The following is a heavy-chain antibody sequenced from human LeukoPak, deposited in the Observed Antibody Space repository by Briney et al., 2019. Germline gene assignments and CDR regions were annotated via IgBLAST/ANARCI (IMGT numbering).Heavy chain of an antibody. CDR1: GFTFSSYS. Sequence: GGSLRLSCAASGFTFSSYSMNWVRQAPGKGLEWVAVISYDGSNKYYADSVKGRFTISRDNPKNTLYLQMNSLRAEDTAVYYCARQEGSGWYSLGFDYWGQGTLVTVSS. J-gene: IGHJ4*02. CDR3: ARQEGSGWYSLGFDY. V-gene: IGHV3-30*03. CDR2: ISYDGSNK. D-gene: IGHD6-19*01.